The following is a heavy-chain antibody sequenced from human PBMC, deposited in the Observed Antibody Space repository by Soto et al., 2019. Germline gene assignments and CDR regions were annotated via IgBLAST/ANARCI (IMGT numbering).Heavy chain of an antibody. Sequence: GASVKVSCKASGYTFTNYVMHWVRQAPGQRLEWMGWLNPGNGNTKYSQKFQGRVTITRDTSASTTYMELSSLSSEDTAVYYCARSIVVVTALDYWGQGTLVTVSS. CDR3: ARSIVVVTALDY. CDR1: GYTFTNYV. D-gene: IGHD2-21*02. J-gene: IGHJ4*02. V-gene: IGHV1-3*01. CDR2: LNPGNGNT.